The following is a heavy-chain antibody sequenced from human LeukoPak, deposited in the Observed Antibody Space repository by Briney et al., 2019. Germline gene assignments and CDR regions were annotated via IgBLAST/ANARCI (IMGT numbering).Heavy chain of an antibody. J-gene: IGHJ4*02. Sequence: ASVKVSCKASGGTFSSYAISWVRQAPGQGLEWMGGIIPIFGTANYAQKFQGRVTITADESASTAYMELSSLRSEDTAVYYCARSQLLEFDYWGQGTLVTVSS. CDR3: ARSQLLEFDY. CDR2: IIPIFGTA. D-gene: IGHD2-2*01. CDR1: GGTFSSYA. V-gene: IGHV1-69*13.